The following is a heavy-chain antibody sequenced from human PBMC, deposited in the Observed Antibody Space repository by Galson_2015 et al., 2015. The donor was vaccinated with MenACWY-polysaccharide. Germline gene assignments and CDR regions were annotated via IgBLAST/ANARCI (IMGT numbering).Heavy chain of an antibody. CDR2: SGAGGGL. V-gene: IGHV3-23*01. Sequence: QAPGRGLEWVSGSGAGGGLYYADSVKGRVTVSRDNSKNTLYLQMNNLRAEDTAVYYCAKVGPRSSWTLGLDYWGQGTLVIVSS. D-gene: IGHD6-13*01. J-gene: IGHJ4*02. CDR3: AKVGPRSSWTLGLDY.